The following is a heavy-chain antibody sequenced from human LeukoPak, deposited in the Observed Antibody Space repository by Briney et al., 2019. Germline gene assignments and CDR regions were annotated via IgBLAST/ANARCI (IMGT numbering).Heavy chain of an antibody. D-gene: IGHD3-3*01. J-gene: IGHJ4*02. Sequence: SETLSLTCTVSGGSISSSSYYWGWIRQPPGKGLEWIGEINHSGSTNYNPSLKSRVTISVDTSKNQFSLKLSSVTAADTAVYYCARAPRSGYLDYWGQGTLVTVSS. V-gene: IGHV4-39*07. CDR2: INHSGST. CDR3: ARAPRSGYLDY. CDR1: GGSISSSSYY.